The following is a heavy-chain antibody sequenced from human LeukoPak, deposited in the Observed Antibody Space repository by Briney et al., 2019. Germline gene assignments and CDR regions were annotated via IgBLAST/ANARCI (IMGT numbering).Heavy chain of an antibody. CDR3: ARDHPTGTFDY. J-gene: IGHJ4*02. Sequence: GASVKVSCKASGYTFTSYDINWVRQAPGQGLEWMGRIIPIFGTANYAQKFQGRVTITTDESTSTAYMELSSLRSEDTAVYYCARDHPTGTFDYWGQGTLVTVSS. CDR2: IIPIFGTA. V-gene: IGHV1-69*05. CDR1: GYTFTSYD. D-gene: IGHD1-7*01.